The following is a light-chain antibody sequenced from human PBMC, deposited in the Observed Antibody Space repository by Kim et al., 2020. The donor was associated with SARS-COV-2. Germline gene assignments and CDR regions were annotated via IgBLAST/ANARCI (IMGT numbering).Light chain of an antibody. Sequence: DIQMTQSPSSLSASVGDRVTITCRASQGISNYLAWYHQKPGKVPKLLIYAASTLQSGVPSRFSGSGSGTDFTLTISSLQPEDVATYYCQKYNSALSSAFGQGTQLEIK. CDR2: AAS. J-gene: IGKJ5*01. V-gene: IGKV1-27*01. CDR1: QGISNY. CDR3: QKYNSALSSA.